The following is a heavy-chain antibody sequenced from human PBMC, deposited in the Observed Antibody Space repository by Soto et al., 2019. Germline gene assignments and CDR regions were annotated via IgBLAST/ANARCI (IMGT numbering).Heavy chain of an antibody. CDR2: INPNSGGT. V-gene: IGHV1-2*02. Sequence: ASVKVSCKASGYTFTGYCMHWVRQAPGQGLEWMGWINPNSGGTNYAQKFQGRVTMTRDTSISTAYMELSRLRSDDTAVYYCARAGFWSGYSTFDYWGQGTLVTVSS. CDR1: GYTFTGYC. J-gene: IGHJ4*02. CDR3: ARAGFWSGYSTFDY. D-gene: IGHD3-3*01.